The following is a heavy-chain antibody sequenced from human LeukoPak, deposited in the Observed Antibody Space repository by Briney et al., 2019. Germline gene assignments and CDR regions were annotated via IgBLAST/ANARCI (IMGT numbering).Heavy chain of an antibody. CDR1: GYTFSNYD. J-gene: IGHJ4*02. CDR2: MNPNSGNS. D-gene: IGHD2-2*01. V-gene: IGHV1-8*01. Sequence: GASVRVSCKASGYTFSNYDVTWVRQAPGQGLEYMGWMNPNSGNSDFAQKFRGRVTMTSDAPTTSAFMELMRLTSEDTAVYYCTRAVRNQLLSEYWGQGTRITVSS. CDR3: TRAVRNQLLSEY.